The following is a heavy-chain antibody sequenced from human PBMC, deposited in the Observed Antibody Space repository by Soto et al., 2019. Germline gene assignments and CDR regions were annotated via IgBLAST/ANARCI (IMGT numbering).Heavy chain of an antibody. J-gene: IGHJ6*04. CDR2: TYYRSKWYN. CDR3: ARDRGGRGTDTTVTTTYYYYGMDV. D-gene: IGHD4-17*01. CDR1: GDRVSSNSAA. V-gene: IGHV6-1*01. Sequence: QSQTLSLTCAISGDRVSSNSAAWNWIRQSPSRGLEWLGRTYYRSKWYNDYAVSVKSRITINPDTSKNQFSLQLNSVTPEDTAVYYCARDRGGRGTDTTVTTTYYYYGMDVWGKGTTVTVSS.